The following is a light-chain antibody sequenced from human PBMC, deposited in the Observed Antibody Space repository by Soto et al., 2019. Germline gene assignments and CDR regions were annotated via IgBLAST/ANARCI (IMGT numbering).Light chain of an antibody. V-gene: IGLV3-21*02. CDR1: KIGTKS. Sequence: SYELTQPPSVSVAPGQTARITCGGNKIGTKSVHWYQQKPGQAPVLVVFDDSDRPSGIPERFSGSNSGNTATLTISRVEAGDEADYYCQVWDSSTDQNVVFSGGTKVTVL. CDR2: DDS. CDR3: QVWDSSTDQNVV. J-gene: IGLJ2*01.